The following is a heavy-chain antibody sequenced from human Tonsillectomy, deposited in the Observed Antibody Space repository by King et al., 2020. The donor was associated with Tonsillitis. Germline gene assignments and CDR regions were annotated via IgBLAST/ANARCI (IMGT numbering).Heavy chain of an antibody. D-gene: IGHD3-10*01. Sequence: VQLVESGGGVVQPGRSLRLSCAASGFSFRNYGMHWVRQAPGKGLEWVAVISYEGSNKYYADSVKGRFTISRDNSKNTLYLQMNSLRAEDTAVYYCAKDLSSTDFVEFLNGLDYWGQGTPVTVSS. CDR3: AKDLSSTDFVEFLNGLDY. J-gene: IGHJ4*02. CDR2: ISYEGSNK. V-gene: IGHV3-30*18. CDR1: GFSFRNYG.